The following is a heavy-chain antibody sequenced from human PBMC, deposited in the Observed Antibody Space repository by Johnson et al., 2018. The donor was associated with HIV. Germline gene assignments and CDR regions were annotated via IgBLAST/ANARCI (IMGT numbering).Heavy chain of an antibody. V-gene: IGHV3-13*01. J-gene: IGHJ3*02. Sequence: VQLVESGGGLVQPGGSLRLSCAASGFTFSSYDMHWVRQATGKGLEWVSAIGTAGDTYYPGSVKGRFTISRENAKNSLYLQMNSLRAEDTAVYYCAREGSQVAFDIWGQGTMVTVSS. CDR3: AREGSQVAFDI. CDR1: GFTFSSYD. CDR2: IGTAGDT.